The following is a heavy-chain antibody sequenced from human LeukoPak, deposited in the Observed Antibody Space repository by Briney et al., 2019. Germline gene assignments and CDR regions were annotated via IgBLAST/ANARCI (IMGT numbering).Heavy chain of an antibody. CDR3: AGDLAIGALYHDAFDI. CDR2: IYSGGST. CDR1: GFTVSSNY. J-gene: IGHJ3*02. V-gene: IGHV3-53*01. D-gene: IGHD1-14*01. Sequence: PGGSLRLSCAASGFTVSSNYMSWVRQAPGKGLEWVSVIYSGGSTYYADSVKGRFTISRDNSKNTLYLQMNSLRAEDTAVYYCAGDLAIGALYHDAFDIWGQGTMVTVSS.